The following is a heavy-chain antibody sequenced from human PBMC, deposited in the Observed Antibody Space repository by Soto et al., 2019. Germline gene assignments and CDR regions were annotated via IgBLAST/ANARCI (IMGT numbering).Heavy chain of an antibody. Sequence: SXKVSFKASGSGXISSGIELVRQAHGQRLEWIGWIVVASGQTNYAQNFRGRVAITRDTYTDTAYIELTGLTSEDTAVYFCSADRPDIAVGWWVWGQGTTVTVS. CDR1: GSGXISSG. CDR3: SADRPDIAVGWWV. J-gene: IGHJ6*02. D-gene: IGHD2-15*01. V-gene: IGHV1-58*02. CDR2: IVVASGQT.